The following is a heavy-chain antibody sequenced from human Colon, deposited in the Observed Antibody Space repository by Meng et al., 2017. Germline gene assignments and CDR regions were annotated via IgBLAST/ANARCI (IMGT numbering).Heavy chain of an antibody. CDR3: TRGLEFYRFEY. CDR1: GKCSWKTAG. D-gene: IGHD3-16*02. J-gene: IGHJ4*02. CDR2: TYYRAKWNH. V-gene: IGHV6-1*01. Sequence: QLPQAGPGPVEAPETPLPPLCNSRGKCSWKTAGWNWIRKVPTEGLWGAGRTYYRAKWNHDYAESLRGRITINPDTSNNQISLQLNSVTPEDTAVYYCTRGLEFYRFEYWGQGTLVTVSS.